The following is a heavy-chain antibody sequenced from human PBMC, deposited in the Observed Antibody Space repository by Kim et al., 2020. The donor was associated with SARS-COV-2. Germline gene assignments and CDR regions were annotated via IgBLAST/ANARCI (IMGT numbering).Heavy chain of an antibody. D-gene: IGHD3-9*01. J-gene: IGHJ5*02. CDR2: INHSGST. Sequence: SETLSLTCAVYGGSFSGYYWSWIRQPPGKGLEWIGEINHSGSTNYNPSLKSRVTISVDTSKNQFSLKLSSVTAADTAVYYCARVRRLGIGIIRYWFDPWGQGTLVTVSS. V-gene: IGHV4-34*01. CDR1: GGSFSGYY. CDR3: ARVRRLGIGIIRYWFDP.